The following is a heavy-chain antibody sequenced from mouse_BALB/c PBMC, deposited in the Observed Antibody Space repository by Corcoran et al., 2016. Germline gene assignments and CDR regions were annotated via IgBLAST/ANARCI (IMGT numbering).Heavy chain of an antibody. D-gene: IGHD1-1*01. CDR1: GYSFTGYY. CDR3: ARGSYGSSPAWFAY. Sequence: EVQLQQSGPELVKPGASVKISCKASGYSFTGYYMHWVTQSHVKSLEWIGRINPYNGATSYNQNFKDKASLTVDKSSSTAYMELHSLTSEDSAVYYCARGSYGSSPAWFAYWGQGTLVTVSA. V-gene: IGHV1-26*01. J-gene: IGHJ3*01. CDR2: INPYNGAT.